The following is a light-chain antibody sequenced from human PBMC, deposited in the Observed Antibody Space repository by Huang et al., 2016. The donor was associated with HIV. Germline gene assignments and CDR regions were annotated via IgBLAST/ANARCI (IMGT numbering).Light chain of an antibody. J-gene: IGKJ4*01. CDR1: HSVRRSY. V-gene: IGKV3-20*01. CDR3: QQYGSTPPT. Sequence: EIVLTQSPGILSLSPGERASLSCRASHSVRRSYLAWYQQKPGQDPRLLIDDASSRAIGITDRVSGSGSGTDFILSISRLEPEDVAVYHCQQYGSTPPTFGGGTKVEIK. CDR2: DAS.